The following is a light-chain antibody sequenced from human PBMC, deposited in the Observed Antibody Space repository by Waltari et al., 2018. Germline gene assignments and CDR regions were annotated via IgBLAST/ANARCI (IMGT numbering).Light chain of an antibody. CDR2: AVS. CDR3: SSYSTSNTYV. CDR1: SSDVGGSRY. J-gene: IGLJ1*01. V-gene: IGLV2-14*03. Sequence: QSALTQPASVSGSPGQSITLSCTGTSSDVGGSRYVSWYQQHPGKVPRLMLFAVSRRASGVTNRFSGSKSGNTASLTISGLQADDEADYYCSSYSTSNTYVFGTGTKVTLL.